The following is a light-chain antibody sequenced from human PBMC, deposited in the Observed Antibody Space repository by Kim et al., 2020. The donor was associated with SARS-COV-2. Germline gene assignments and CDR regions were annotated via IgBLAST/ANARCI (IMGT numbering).Light chain of an antibody. CDR3: DSRDRSGNHLM. V-gene: IGLV3-19*01. J-gene: IGLJ3*02. CDR1: SLRRHY. Sequence: SSELTQDPDVSVALGQTVRITCQGDSLRRHYANWYQQKPGQAPVLVMYGKNNRPSGIPDRFSGSSSGNTASLTITGAQAADEADYFCDSRDRSGNHLMFGGGTKVTVL. CDR2: GKN.